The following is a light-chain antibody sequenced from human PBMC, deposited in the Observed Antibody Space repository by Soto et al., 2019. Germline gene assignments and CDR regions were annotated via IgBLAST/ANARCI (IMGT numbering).Light chain of an antibody. Sequence: IQMTQSPSCLSASVGDRVTITCLASQTIHTYLTWYQCKPGKAPKVLIYAASSLQSGVPSRFSATVSGTEFSLTITSLQPEDFATYYCQQLFDSPITFGQGTRLENK. CDR1: QTIHTY. V-gene: IGKV1-9*01. J-gene: IGKJ5*01. CDR2: AAS. CDR3: QQLFDSPIT.